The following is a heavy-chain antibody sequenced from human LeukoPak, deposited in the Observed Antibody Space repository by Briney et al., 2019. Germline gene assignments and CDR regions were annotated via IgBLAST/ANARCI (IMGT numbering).Heavy chain of an antibody. CDR3: ARRCRDASCYSNDGFDI. D-gene: IGHD2-15*01. CDR2: IDHGGSN. V-gene: IGHV4-34*01. J-gene: IGHJ3*02. Sequence: PSETLSLTCAVYGGSFSGYDWTWIRQSPGEGLEWIGDIDHGGSNTYNPSLKSRVTISIDTSRNQFSLKLNSVTAADTAVYYCARRCRDASCYSNDGFDIWGQGTMVTVSS. CDR1: GGSFSGYD.